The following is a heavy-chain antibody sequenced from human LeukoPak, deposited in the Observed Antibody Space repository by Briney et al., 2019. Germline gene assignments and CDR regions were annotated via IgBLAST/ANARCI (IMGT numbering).Heavy chain of an antibody. V-gene: IGHV3-48*04. CDR3: AKGLGSGPTT. CDR2: IRSSGTTT. D-gene: IGHD2-15*01. CDR1: GFTFRSYS. J-gene: IGHJ5*02. Sequence: GGSLRLSCAASGFTFRSYSMNWVRQAPGKGLEWISYIRSSGTTTHYGDSVKGRFTISRDNAKNSVYLQMNSLRAEDTALYYCAKGLGSGPTTWGQGTLVTVSS.